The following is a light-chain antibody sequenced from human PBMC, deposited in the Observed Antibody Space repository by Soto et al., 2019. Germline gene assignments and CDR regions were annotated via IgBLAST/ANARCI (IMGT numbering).Light chain of an antibody. Sequence: QSALTQPASVSGSPGQSITISCTGTSSDVGAYIYVSWYQHHPGKAPKVMIYEVTNRPSGVSDRFSGSKSDNTASLTISGLQAEDEAGYYCCSYTSSRTYVFGTGTNVTVL. CDR2: EVT. V-gene: IGLV2-14*01. CDR3: CSYTSSRTYV. CDR1: SSDVGAYIY. J-gene: IGLJ1*01.